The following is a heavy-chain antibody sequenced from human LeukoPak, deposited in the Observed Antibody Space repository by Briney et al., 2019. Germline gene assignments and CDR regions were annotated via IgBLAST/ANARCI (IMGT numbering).Heavy chain of an antibody. CDR3: ATAGYSSGWQYFDY. V-gene: IGHV1-24*01. D-gene: IGHD6-25*01. CDR2: FDPEDGET. Sequence: ASVKVSCKVSGYTLTELSMHWVRQAPGKGLEWMGGFDPEDGETIYAQKFQGRVTMTEDTSTVTAYMELSSLRSEDTAVYYCATAGYSSGWQYFDYWGQGTLVTVSS. CDR1: GYTLTELS. J-gene: IGHJ4*02.